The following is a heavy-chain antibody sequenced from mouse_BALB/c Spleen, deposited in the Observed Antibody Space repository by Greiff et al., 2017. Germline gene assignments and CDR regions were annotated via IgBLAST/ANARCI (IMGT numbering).Heavy chain of an antibody. J-gene: IGHJ3*01. V-gene: IGHV1-4*01. CDR1: GYTFTSYT. D-gene: IGHD1-1*01. Sequence: QVQLQQSGAELARPGASVKMSCKASGYTFTSYTMHWVKQRPGQGLEWIGYINPSSGYTNYNQKFKDKATLTADKSSSTAYMQLSSLTSVDSAVYYCARGSGSSSVAYWGQGTLVTVSA. CDR2: INPSSGYT. CDR3: ARGSGSSSVAY.